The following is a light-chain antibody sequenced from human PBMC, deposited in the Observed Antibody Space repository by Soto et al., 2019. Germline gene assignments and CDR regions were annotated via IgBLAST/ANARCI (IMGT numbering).Light chain of an antibody. CDR2: GTS. J-gene: IGKJ4*01. Sequence: IVMTQSPATLSVSPGERATLSCRASQSVGRSLAWYQQKPGQAPRLLIYGTSARATGIPATFSGSGSGTEFTLTISSLQSEDFAIYYCQQYDNWPSVTVGGGPKVEIK. V-gene: IGKV3-15*01. CDR1: QSVGRS. CDR3: QQYDNWPSVT.